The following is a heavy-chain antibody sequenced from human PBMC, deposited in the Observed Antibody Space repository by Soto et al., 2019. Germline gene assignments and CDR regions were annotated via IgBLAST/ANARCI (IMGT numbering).Heavy chain of an antibody. CDR3: AKLAPYYDFWSGSTDYNWFDP. V-gene: IGHV3-23*01. Sequence: GGSLRLSCAASGFTFSSYAMSWVRQAPGKGLEWVSAISGSGGSTYYADSVKGRFTISRDNSKNTRYLQMNSLRAEDTAVYYCAKLAPYYDFWSGSTDYNWFDPWGQGTLVTVSS. CDR1: GFTFSSYA. J-gene: IGHJ5*02. CDR2: ISGSGGST. D-gene: IGHD3-3*01.